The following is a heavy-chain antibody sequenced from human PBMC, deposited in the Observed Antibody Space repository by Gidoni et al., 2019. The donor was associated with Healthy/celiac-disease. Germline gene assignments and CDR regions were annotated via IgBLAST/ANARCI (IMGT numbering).Heavy chain of an antibody. V-gene: IGHV4-34*01. CDR2: INHSGST. J-gene: IGHJ6*02. CDR1: GGSFSGYY. D-gene: IGHD3-10*01. CDR3: ARVRRITMVRGAALRSYDYGMDV. Sequence: QVQLQQWGAGLLKPSETLSLTCAVYGGSFSGYYWRWIRQPPGKGLEWIGEINHSGSTNYNPSLKSRVTISVDTSKNQFSLKLSSVTAADTAVYYCARVRRITMVRGAALRSYDYGMDVWGQGTTVTVSS.